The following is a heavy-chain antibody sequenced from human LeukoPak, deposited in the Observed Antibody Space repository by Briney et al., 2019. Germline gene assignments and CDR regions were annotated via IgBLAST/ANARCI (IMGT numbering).Heavy chain of an antibody. V-gene: IGHV3-30*02. CDR3: AKDLPPFAGVVVPAGTE. CDR2: IRYDRSNK. J-gene: IGHJ4*02. Sequence: GGSLRLSCAASGFTFSSYGMHWVRQAPGKGLEWVAFIRYDRSNKYYADSVKGRFTISRDNSKNTLYLQMNSLRAEDTAVYYCAKDLPPFAGVVVPAGTEWGQGTLVTVSS. D-gene: IGHD2-2*01. CDR1: GFTFSSYG.